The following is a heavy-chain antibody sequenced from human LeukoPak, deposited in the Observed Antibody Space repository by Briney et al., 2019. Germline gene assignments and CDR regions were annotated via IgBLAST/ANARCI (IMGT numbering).Heavy chain of an antibody. D-gene: IGHD2-2*01. CDR2: IIPIFGTA. V-gene: IGHV1-69*13. CDR3: ARVVPAAIGYYYYMDV. Sequence: VASVKVSCKASGGTFSSYAISWVRQAPGQGLEWMGGIIPIFGTANYAQKFQGRVTITADESTSTAYMELSSLRSEDTAVYYCARVVPAAIGYYYYMDVWGKGTTVTVSS. CDR1: GGTFSSYA. J-gene: IGHJ6*03.